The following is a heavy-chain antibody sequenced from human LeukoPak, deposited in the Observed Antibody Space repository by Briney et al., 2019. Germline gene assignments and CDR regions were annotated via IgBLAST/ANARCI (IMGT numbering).Heavy chain of an antibody. V-gene: IGHV1-69*04. Sequence: SVKVSCKASGYTLTDYYMHWVRQAPGQGLEWMGRIIPILGIADYAQKSQGRVTITADKSTSTAYMELSSLRSEDTAVYYCARDSRQDYYDSSGYLWFAFDIWGQGTMVTVSS. D-gene: IGHD3-22*01. CDR1: GYTLTDYY. J-gene: IGHJ3*02. CDR2: IIPILGIA. CDR3: ARDSRQDYYDSSGYLWFAFDI.